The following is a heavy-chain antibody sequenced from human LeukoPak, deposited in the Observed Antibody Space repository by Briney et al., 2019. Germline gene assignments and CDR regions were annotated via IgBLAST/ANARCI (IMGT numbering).Heavy chain of an antibody. CDR2: ISHSGST. D-gene: IGHD2-8*01. Sequence: PSETLSLTCAVYGGSFSGYYWSWIRQPPGKGLEWIGEISHSGSTNYNPSLKSRVTISVDTSKNQFSLKLTSVTAADTAVYYCAIGNIILMVYATQKDTTNWFDPWGQGTLVTVSS. CDR3: AIGNIILMVYATQKDTTNWFDP. CDR1: GGSFSGYY. J-gene: IGHJ5*02. V-gene: IGHV4-34*01.